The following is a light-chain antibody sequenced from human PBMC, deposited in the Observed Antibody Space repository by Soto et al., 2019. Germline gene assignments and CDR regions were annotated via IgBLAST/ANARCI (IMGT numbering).Light chain of an antibody. Sequence: DIVMTQSPDSLAVSLGERATITCKSSQTVLDSSNNKDCLSWYQQKPGQAPRLLIYASSKRATGIPDRFSGSGSGTDFALTISRLEPEDFAVYYCQQFDNSQWTFGQGTKVDIK. CDR1: QTVLDSSNNKDC. J-gene: IGKJ1*01. CDR3: QQFDNSQWT. V-gene: IGKV4-1*01. CDR2: ASS.